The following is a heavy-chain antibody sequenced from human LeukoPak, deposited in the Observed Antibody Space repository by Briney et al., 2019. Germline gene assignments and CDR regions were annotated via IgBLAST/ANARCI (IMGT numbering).Heavy chain of an antibody. CDR3: ARVLGLMEWLFDP. CDR2: TYYGGNT. D-gene: IGHD3-3*01. Sequence: SETLSLTCTVSGGSINAYYWSWIRQTPGKGLEWIGHTYYGGNTNYSPSLKSRVSISIHTSKKQFSLELNSVTAADTAVYYCARVLGLMEWLFDPWGQGILVTVSS. V-gene: IGHV4-59*01. CDR1: GGSINAYY. J-gene: IGHJ5*02.